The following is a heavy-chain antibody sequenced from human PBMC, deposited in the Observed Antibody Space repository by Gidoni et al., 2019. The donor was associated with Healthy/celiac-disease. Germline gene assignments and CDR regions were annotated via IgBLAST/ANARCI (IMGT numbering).Heavy chain of an antibody. D-gene: IGHD6-13*01. CDR3: AEDRGGSSWYSLYYYYYGMDV. Sequence: EVQLLEAGGGLVQPGGSLRLPCAASGFTFSRYAMSWVRQAPGKGLEWGSAISGSGGSTYSADSVKGRFTISRDNAKNTLYLQMNSLRAEDTAVYYCAEDRGGSSWYSLYYYYYGMDVWGQGTTVTVSS. CDR2: ISGSGGST. J-gene: IGHJ6*02. V-gene: IGHV3-23*01. CDR1: GFTFSRYA.